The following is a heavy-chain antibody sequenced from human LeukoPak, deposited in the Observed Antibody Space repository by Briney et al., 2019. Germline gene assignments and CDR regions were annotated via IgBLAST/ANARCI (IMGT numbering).Heavy chain of an antibody. Sequence: GGSLRLSCAASGFTFNNYGMHWVRQAPGKGLEWVAVIWYDGSNKYYADSVKGRFTISRDNSKNTLYLQMNSLRAEDTAVYYCARVVGELERRGGAFDIWGQGTMVTVSS. V-gene: IGHV3-33*01. CDR2: IWYDGSNK. J-gene: IGHJ3*02. D-gene: IGHD1-1*01. CDR1: GFTFNNYG. CDR3: ARVVGELERRGGAFDI.